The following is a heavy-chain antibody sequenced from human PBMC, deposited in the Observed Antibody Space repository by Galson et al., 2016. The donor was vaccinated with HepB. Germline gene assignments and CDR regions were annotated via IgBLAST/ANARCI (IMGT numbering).Heavy chain of an antibody. Sequence: LSLTCNVSGGSISTYSYYWGWIRQSPTKGLEWIGSIYFSGTTYYNPSLKSRVTISVDTSKNQISLTLSSVTAADTTVYLCASSSPLAPDDAFDIWGQGTMVIVSS. CDR1: GGSISTYSYY. CDR2: IYFSGTT. V-gene: IGHV4-39*01. CDR3: ASSSPLAPDDAFDI. J-gene: IGHJ3*02. D-gene: IGHD6-25*01.